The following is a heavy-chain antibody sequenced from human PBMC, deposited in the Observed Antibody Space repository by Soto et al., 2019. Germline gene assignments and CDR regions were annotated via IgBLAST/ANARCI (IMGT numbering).Heavy chain of an antibody. CDR2: ISYDGSNK. Sequence: QVQLVESGGGVVQPGRSLRLSCAASGFTFSSYAMHWVRQAPGKGLEWVAVISYDGSNKYYADSLKGRFTISRDNSKNTLYLQMNSLRAEDTAVYYCARECFWHAFHIWGQGTMVTVSS. J-gene: IGHJ3*02. CDR1: GFTFSSYA. V-gene: IGHV3-30-3*01. CDR3: ARECFWHAFHI. D-gene: IGHD3-3*01.